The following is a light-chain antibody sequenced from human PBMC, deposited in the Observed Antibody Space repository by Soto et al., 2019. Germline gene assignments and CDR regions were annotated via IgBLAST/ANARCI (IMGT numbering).Light chain of an antibody. CDR2: YKSDADR. J-gene: IGLJ2*01. Sequence: QAVVTQPSSLSATPGASAGLTCTLRSDIDVAAYTIYWYQQRPGSPPRYLLRYKSDADRQQGSGVPGRFSGSKDASANAGILLISGLRSEDEAAYYCMIWQSSAVVFGGGTKLTVL. CDR1: SDIDVAAYT. V-gene: IGLV5-45*03. CDR3: MIWQSSAVV.